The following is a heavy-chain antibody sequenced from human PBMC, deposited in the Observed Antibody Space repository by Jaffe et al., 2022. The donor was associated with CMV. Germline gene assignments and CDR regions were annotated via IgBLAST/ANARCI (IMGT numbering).Heavy chain of an antibody. Sequence: EVQLLESGGGLVQPGGSLRLSCAASGFTFSDYAMSWVRQAPGKGLEWVSTLSGVAGVTYYADSVKGRFTISRDNSKNTLYLQMNSLRAEDTAVYSCARLVVPANSRYFDPWGQGTLVTVSS. J-gene: IGHJ5*02. CDR1: GFTFSDYA. CDR2: LSGVAGVT. CDR3: ARLVVPANSRYFDP. D-gene: IGHD2-2*01. V-gene: IGHV3-23*01.